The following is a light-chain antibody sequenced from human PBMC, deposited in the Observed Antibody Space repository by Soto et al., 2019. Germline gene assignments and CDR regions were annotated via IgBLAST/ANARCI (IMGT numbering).Light chain of an antibody. Sequence: DIQMTQSPSILSASVGDRVTVTCRASQGISASLAWFQQRPGKAPKLLIYDVSSLESGVPSRFSGSGSGTEFTLTISSLQPDDFATYYCQQYSTFWTFGQGTKVEI. CDR2: DVS. J-gene: IGKJ1*01. V-gene: IGKV1-5*01. CDR3: QQYSTFWT. CDR1: QGISAS.